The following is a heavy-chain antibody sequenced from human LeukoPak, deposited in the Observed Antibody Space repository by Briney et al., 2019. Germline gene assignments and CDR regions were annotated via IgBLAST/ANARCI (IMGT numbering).Heavy chain of an antibody. CDR3: ARDGKVVGATIRLFDY. D-gene: IGHD1-26*01. CDR2: ISSSSSYI. Sequence: GGSLRLSCAASGFTFSSYSMNWVRQAPGKGLEWVSSISSSSSYIYYADSVKGRFTISRDNAKNSLYLQMNSLRAEDTAVYYCARDGKVVGATIRLFDYWGQGTLVTVSS. CDR1: GFTFSSYS. V-gene: IGHV3-21*01. J-gene: IGHJ4*02.